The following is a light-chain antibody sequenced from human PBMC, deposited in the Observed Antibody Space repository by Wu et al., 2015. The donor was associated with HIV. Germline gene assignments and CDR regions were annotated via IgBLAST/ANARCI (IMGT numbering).Light chain of an antibody. V-gene: IGKV3-15*01. Sequence: EIMMTQSPVTLSVSPGERATLFCRASQNISTKLVWYQQRRGQAPRLLIYGASTRAADIPARFSGSGSGTDFTLTISSLEPEDFAVYYCQQRNNWPLTFGGGTKVGVK. CDR2: GAS. CDR1: QNISTK. CDR3: QQRNNWPLT. J-gene: IGKJ4*01.